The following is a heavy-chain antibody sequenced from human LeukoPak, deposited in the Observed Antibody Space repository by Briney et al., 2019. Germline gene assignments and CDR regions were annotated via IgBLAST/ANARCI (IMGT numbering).Heavy chain of an antibody. CDR3: ARGIEASSGWYVIDY. V-gene: IGHV1-3*01. CDR2: INAGKGNT. CDR1: GYTFSICA. D-gene: IGHD6-19*01. J-gene: IGHJ4*02. Sequence: ASVTVSCKASGYTFSICAMHWVRQAPGQRLEWMGWINAGKGNTKYSQKFQGRVTITRDTSASTAYMELNSVRSEDTAVYYCARGIEASSGWYVIDYWGQGTLVTVSS.